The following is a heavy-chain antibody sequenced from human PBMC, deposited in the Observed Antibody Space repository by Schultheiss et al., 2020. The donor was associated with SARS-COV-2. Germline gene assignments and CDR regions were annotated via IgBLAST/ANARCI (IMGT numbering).Heavy chain of an antibody. CDR3: ARDLVVVVAATLHYYYGMDV. D-gene: IGHD2-15*01. CDR1: GGSISSYY. J-gene: IGHJ6*02. V-gene: IGHV4-59*12. CDR2: IYYSGST. Sequence: SETLSLTCTVSGGSISSYYWSWIRQPPGKGLEWIGYIYYSGSTNYNPSLKSRVTISVDTSKNQFSLKLSSVTAADTAVYYCARDLVVVVAATLHYYYGMDVWGQGTTVTVSS.